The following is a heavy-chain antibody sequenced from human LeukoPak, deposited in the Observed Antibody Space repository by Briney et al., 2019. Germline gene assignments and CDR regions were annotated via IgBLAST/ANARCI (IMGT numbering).Heavy chain of an antibody. V-gene: IGHV1-3*01. D-gene: IGHD5-18*01. Sequence: ASVKVSCKASGYTFTSYAMHWVRQAPGQRLEWMGWINAGNGNTKYSQKFQGRVTITRDTSASTAYMEQSSLRSEDTAVYYCARGSSQLWPLDYWGQGTLVTVSS. CDR3: ARGSSQLWPLDY. CDR2: INAGNGNT. J-gene: IGHJ4*02. CDR1: GYTFTSYA.